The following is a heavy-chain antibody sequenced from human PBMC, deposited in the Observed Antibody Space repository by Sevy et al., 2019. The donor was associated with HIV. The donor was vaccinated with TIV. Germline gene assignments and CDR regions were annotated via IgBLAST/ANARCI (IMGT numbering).Heavy chain of an antibody. V-gene: IGHV3-30*18. CDR2: ISHDGINE. Sequence: GGSLRLSCATSGFTFKDAWMNWVRQAPGKGLDWVALISHDGINEYYVDSVKGRFTISRDNSKNTVYLEMNSLRNEDTAIYFCANAYSGSYSHSYLYALDVWGQGTTVTVSS. CDR1: GFTFKDAW. D-gene: IGHD1-26*01. CDR3: ANAYSGSYSHSYLYALDV. J-gene: IGHJ6*02.